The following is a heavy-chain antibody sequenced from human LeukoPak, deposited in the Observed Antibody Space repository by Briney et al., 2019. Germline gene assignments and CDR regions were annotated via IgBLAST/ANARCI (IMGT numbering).Heavy chain of an antibody. CDR2: IYYSGST. V-gene: IGHV4-38-2*01. Sequence: PGGSLRLSCAASGFTFSDYYMSWIRQPPGKGLEWIGSIYYSGSTYYNPSLTSRVTISVDTSKNQFSLKLSSVTAADTAVYYCATYSSGYSKDGGTFDYWGQGTLVTVSS. D-gene: IGHD3-22*01. CDR1: GFTFSDYY. CDR3: ATYSSGYSKDGGTFDY. J-gene: IGHJ4*02.